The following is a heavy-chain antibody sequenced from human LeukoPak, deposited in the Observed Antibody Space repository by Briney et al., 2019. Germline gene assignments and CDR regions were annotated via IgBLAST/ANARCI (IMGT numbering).Heavy chain of an antibody. J-gene: IGHJ5*02. V-gene: IGHV3-15*01. CDR3: ITWRWFDP. CDR1: GFSFPNTW. Sequence: GGSLRLSCAASGFSFPNTWMSWVRQAPGKGLEWVGRIKSKTDGGTADYAAPGKGRFTISRDDSKNTMYLQMNSLKTEDTAVYYCITWRWFDPWGQGTLVTVSS. CDR2: IKSKTDGGTA.